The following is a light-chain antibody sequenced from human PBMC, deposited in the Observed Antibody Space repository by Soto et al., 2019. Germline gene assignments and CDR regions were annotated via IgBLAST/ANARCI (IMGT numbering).Light chain of an antibody. Sequence: QSALTQPASVSGSPGQSITISCTGTSSDVGGYNYVSWYQQHPGKAPKLMIYDVINRPSGVSNRFSGSKSGNTASLTISALPAEDEADYYCSSYTSSSTLYVFGTGTKVTVL. J-gene: IGLJ1*01. CDR2: DVI. CDR1: SSDVGGYNY. V-gene: IGLV2-14*01. CDR3: SSYTSSSTLYV.